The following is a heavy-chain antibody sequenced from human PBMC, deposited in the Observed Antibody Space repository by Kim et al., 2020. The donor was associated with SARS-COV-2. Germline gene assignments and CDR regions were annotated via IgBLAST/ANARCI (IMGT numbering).Heavy chain of an antibody. D-gene: IGHD2-15*01. Sequence: GGSLRLSCAASGFTFSSYDMHWVRQATGKGLEWVSAIGTAGDTYYPGSVKGRFTISRENAKNSLYLQMNSLRAGDTAVYYCARVGYCSGGSCFDAAGAFDIWGQGTMVTVSS. CDR1: GFTFSSYD. V-gene: IGHV3-13*04. CDR2: IGTAGDT. J-gene: IGHJ3*02. CDR3: ARVGYCSGGSCFDAAGAFDI.